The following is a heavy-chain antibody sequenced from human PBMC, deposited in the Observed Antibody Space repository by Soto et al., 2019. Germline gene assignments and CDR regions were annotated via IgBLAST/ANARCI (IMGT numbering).Heavy chain of an antibody. D-gene: IGHD3-16*01. Sequence: XSVKVSCKASGYPLTDYYIHWVRQAPGQGLEWMGWINPNSGGTNFAQKFQGRVTMSRDTSISTAYMELSRLTSDDTAVYYCANERTSLGLWELCVWGQGTTVTVSS. V-gene: IGHV1-2*02. CDR3: ANERTSLGLWELCV. CDR2: INPNSGGT. J-gene: IGHJ6*02. CDR1: GYPLTDYY.